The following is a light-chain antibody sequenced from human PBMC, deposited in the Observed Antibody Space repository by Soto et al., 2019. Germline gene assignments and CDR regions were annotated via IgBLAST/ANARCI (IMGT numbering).Light chain of an antibody. CDR3: QQYNDYST. J-gene: IGKJ4*01. CDR2: KAS. Sequence: IRMTQSPSSFSASVGDRVTITCRASQRISTWLAWYQQKPGTAPKLLIYKASTLGSGVPSRFSGSGSGTEFTLTISSLQPDDSATYYCQQYNDYSTFGGGTKVEIK. CDR1: QRISTW. V-gene: IGKV1-5*03.